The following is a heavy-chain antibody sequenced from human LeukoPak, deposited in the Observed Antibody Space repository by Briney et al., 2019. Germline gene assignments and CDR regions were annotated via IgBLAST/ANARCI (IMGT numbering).Heavy chain of an antibody. J-gene: IGHJ4*02. V-gene: IGHV3-66*01. CDR1: GFTFSSNY. Sequence: GGSLRLSCAASGFTFSSNYMSWVRQAPGKGLEWVSVIYSGGSTYYADSVKGRFTISRDNSKNTLYLQMNSLRAEDTAVYYCARDMITFGGVIVMGDYWGQGTLVTVSS. CDR3: ARDMITFGGVIVMGDY. D-gene: IGHD3-16*02. CDR2: IYSGGST.